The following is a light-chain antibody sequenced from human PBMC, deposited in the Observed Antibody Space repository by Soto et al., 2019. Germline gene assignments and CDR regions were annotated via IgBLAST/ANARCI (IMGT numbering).Light chain of an antibody. CDR2: EVT. CDR1: SSDVGGYDY. Sequence: QSVLTQPASVSGSPGQSITISCTGTSSDVGGYDYVSWYQQHPGKAPKFMIYEVTNRPSGVSHRFSGSKSGNTASLTISGLQAEDEADYYCSSYTNTSPYVFGTGTKVT. CDR3: SSYTNTSPYV. V-gene: IGLV2-14*01. J-gene: IGLJ1*01.